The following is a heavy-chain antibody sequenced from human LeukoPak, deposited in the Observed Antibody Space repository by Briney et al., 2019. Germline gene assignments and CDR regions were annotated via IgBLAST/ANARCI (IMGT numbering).Heavy chain of an antibody. J-gene: IGHJ3*02. CDR2: ISSSSSYI. CDR3: ARSDYGDYVNAFGI. CDR1: GFTFSSYS. Sequence: GGSLRLSCAVSGFTFSSYSMNWVRQAPGKGLEWVSSISSSSSYIYYADSVKGRFTISRDNAKNSLYLQMNSLRAEDTAVYYCARSDYGDYVNAFGIWGQGTMVTVSS. D-gene: IGHD4-17*01. V-gene: IGHV3-21*01.